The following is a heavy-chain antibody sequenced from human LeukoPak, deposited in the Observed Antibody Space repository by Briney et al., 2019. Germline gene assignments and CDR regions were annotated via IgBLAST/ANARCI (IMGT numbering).Heavy chain of an antibody. Sequence: GGSLRLSCAASGFAFNTYAMHWVRQAPGKGLEWVAVISFEGGTKHYTDSVKGRFTISRDNSRNTLYLQMDGLKTEDTSIYYCTRRGGGYNFDYWGQGTLVIVSS. CDR3: TRRGGGYNFDY. CDR1: GFAFNTYA. V-gene: IGHV3-30*10. CDR2: ISFEGGTK. J-gene: IGHJ4*02. D-gene: IGHD5-24*01.